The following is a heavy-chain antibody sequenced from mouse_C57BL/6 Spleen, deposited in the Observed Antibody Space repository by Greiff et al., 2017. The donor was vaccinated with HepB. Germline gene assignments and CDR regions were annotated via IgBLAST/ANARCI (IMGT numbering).Heavy chain of an antibody. V-gene: IGHV5-9*01. J-gene: IGHJ4*01. D-gene: IGHD2-4*01. CDR2: ISGGGGNT. CDR1: GFTFSSYT. CDR3: ARHEVYYDYDGAYYYAMDY. Sequence: EVKVVESGGGLVKPGGSLKLSCAASGFTFSSYTMSWVRQTPEKRLEWVATISGGGGNTYYPDSVKGRFTISRDNAKYTLYLQMSSLRSEDTALYYCARHEVYYDYDGAYYYAMDYWGQGTSVTVSS.